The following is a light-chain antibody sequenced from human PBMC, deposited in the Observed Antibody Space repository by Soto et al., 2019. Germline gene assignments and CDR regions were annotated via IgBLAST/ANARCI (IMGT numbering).Light chain of an antibody. Sequence: QSALTQPASVSGSPGQSITISCTGTRSDVGGYTNVYWHQHHPGKAPKLIIYDVTNRPSGVSDRFSGSKSGNTASLTISGLQAEDEADYYCCSYTSSSTYVFGPGTKVTVL. CDR2: DVT. J-gene: IGLJ1*01. CDR1: RSDVGGYTN. V-gene: IGLV2-14*03. CDR3: CSYTSSSTYV.